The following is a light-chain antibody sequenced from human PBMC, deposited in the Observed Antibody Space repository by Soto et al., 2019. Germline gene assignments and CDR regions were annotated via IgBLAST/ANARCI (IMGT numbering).Light chain of an antibody. CDR2: RNN. V-gene: IGLV1-47*01. CDR1: SSNIGSNY. J-gene: IGLJ1*01. CDR3: AAWDDSLSGLYV. Sequence: QSVLTQPPSASGTPGQRVTISWSGSSSNIGSNYVYWYQQLPGTAPKLLIYRNNQRPSGVPDRLSGSKSGTSASLAISGLRSEDEADYYCAAWDDSLSGLYVFGTGTKLTVL.